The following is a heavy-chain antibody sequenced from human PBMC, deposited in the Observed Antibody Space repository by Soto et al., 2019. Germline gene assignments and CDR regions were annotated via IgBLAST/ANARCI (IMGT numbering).Heavy chain of an antibody. CDR3: AATENIVVVVAATANDAFDI. D-gene: IGHD2-15*01. V-gene: IGHV4-59*08. Sequence: QVQLQESGPGLVKPSETLSLTCTVSGGSISSYYWSWIRQPPGKGLEWIGYIYYSGSTNYNPSLKSRVTISVDTSKNQFSLKLSSVTAADTAVYYCAATENIVVVVAATANDAFDIWGQGTMVTVSS. J-gene: IGHJ3*02. CDR1: GGSISSYY. CDR2: IYYSGST.